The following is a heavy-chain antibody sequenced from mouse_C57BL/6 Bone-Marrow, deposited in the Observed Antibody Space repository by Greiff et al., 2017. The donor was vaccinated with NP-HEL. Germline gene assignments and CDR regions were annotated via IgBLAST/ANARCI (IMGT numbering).Heavy chain of an antibody. V-gene: IGHV1-54*01. CDR2: INPGSGGT. Sequence: VQLQQSGAELVRPGTSVKVSCKASGYAFTNYLIEWVKQRPGQGLEWIGVINPGSGGTNYNEKFKGKATLTADKSSSTAYMQLSSLTSEDSAVYFCARGGFGFPFDYWGQGTTLTVSS. J-gene: IGHJ2*01. CDR1: GYAFTNYL. CDR3: ARGGFGFPFDY.